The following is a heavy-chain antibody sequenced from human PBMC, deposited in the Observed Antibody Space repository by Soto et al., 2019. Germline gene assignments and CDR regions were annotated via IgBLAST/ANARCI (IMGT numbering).Heavy chain of an antibody. V-gene: IGHV3-30*18. CDR1: SFTFSSYG. D-gene: IGHD3-22*01. Sequence: QVQLVESGGGVVQPGRSLRLSCAASSFTFSSYGMHWVRQAPGKGLEWVAVISYDGSDKYYADSVKGRSTVSRDNSKNKVFLQMNSLRPDDTAVYYCAKDLGDYSDTTGYFDYWGQGTLVTVSS. CDR3: AKDLGDYSDTTGYFDY. CDR2: ISYDGSDK. J-gene: IGHJ4*02.